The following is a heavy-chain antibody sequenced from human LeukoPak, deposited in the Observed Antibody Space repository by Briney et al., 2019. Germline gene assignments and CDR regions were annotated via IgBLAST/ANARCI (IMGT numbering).Heavy chain of an antibody. V-gene: IGHV4-39*01. CDR1: GGSISSNSFY. Sequence: PSGTLSLTCSVSGGSISSNSFYWDWIRQPPGKGLEWIGSIYYSGSTFYSSSLESRVSLSVDMSKNQFSLKLTSVTAADTAVYYCARQGADYFYYYVDVWGEGTTVAVSS. CDR2: IYYSGST. J-gene: IGHJ6*03. D-gene: IGHD3-16*01. CDR3: ARQGADYFYYYVDV.